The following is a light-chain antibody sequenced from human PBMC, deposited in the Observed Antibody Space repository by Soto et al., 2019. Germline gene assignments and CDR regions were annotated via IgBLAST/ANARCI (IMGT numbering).Light chain of an antibody. Sequence: DIVMPQSPLSLPVTPGEPASISCRSSQSLLHSNGYNYLDWYLQKPGQSPQLLIYLGSNRASGVPDRVSGSGSGTDFTLKISRVEAEDVGVYYCMQALQTPYTFGQGTKLEIK. V-gene: IGKV2-28*01. CDR1: QSLLHSNGYNY. CDR2: LGS. J-gene: IGKJ2*01. CDR3: MQALQTPYT.